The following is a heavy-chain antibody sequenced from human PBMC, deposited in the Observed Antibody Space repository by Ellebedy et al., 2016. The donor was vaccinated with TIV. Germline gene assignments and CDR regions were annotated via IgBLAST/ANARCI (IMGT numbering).Heavy chain of an antibody. J-gene: IGHJ5*02. CDR1: GDSVSSRGYY. Sequence: MPSETLSLTCSVSGDSVSSRGYYWGWVRQAPGQGLEWIGSTYYSGNSDLNPSLKSRVIISVDTSKNQFSLRLNSVTAADTAVYYCARHVEGYYYEGSAYLNSFDPWGQGSLVTVSS. CDR2: TYYSGNS. D-gene: IGHD3-22*01. CDR3: ARHVEGYYYEGSAYLNSFDP. V-gene: IGHV4-39*01.